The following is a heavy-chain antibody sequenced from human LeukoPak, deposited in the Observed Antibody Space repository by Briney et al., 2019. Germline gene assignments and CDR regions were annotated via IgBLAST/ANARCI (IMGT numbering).Heavy chain of an antibody. CDR1: GFTFSSYS. Sequence: PGGSLRLSCAASGFTFSSYSMNWVRQAPGKGLEWVSSISSSSSYIYYADSVKGRFTISRDNSKNTLYLQMNSLRAEDTAVYYCARRRKNEYDFWSGLTGFGAFDIWGQGTMVTGFS. CDR3: ARRRKNEYDFWSGLTGFGAFDI. D-gene: IGHD3-3*01. CDR2: ISSSSSYI. J-gene: IGHJ3*02. V-gene: IGHV3-21*01.